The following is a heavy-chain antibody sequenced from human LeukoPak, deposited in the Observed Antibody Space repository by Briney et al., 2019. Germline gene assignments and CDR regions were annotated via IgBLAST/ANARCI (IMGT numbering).Heavy chain of an antibody. Sequence: GGSLRLSCAASGFTFSSYSMSWVRQSPGKGLEWVSNIRNNGRDTYYADAVKGRFTISRDNSKNTLYLEMNSLRAEDTAVYYCATGGYTTWFDPWGQGTLVTVSS. V-gene: IGHV3-23*01. CDR1: GFTFSSYS. D-gene: IGHD2-15*01. CDR3: ATGGYTTWFDP. J-gene: IGHJ5*02. CDR2: IRNNGRDT.